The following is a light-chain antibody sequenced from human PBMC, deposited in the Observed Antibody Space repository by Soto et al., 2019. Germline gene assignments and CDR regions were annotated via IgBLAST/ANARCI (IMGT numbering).Light chain of an antibody. J-gene: IGLJ1*01. CDR1: SSDVGDYNY. CDR3: GSWDSSLSAYV. Sequence: QSALTQPASVSGSPGQSITISCTGASSDVGDYNYVSWYQEHPGQVPKLIIFEVTTRPSGVSDRFSGSKSGTSATLGITGFQTGDEADYYCGSWDSSLSAYVFGTGTKLTVL. CDR2: EVT. V-gene: IGLV2-14*01.